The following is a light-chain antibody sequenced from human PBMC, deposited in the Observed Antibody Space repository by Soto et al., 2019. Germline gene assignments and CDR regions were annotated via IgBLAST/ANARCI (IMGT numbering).Light chain of an antibody. Sequence: IQVTQSPASLSASVGDRVTITCQASQGITSYLAWYQQRPGQAPGLLIYSASTLQSGVPSRFSGSGYGTDFSLTISNLQPEDFATYYCQQLYSHPLTFGGGTKVDIK. CDR2: SAS. CDR1: QGITSY. V-gene: IGKV1-9*01. CDR3: QQLYSHPLT. J-gene: IGKJ4*01.